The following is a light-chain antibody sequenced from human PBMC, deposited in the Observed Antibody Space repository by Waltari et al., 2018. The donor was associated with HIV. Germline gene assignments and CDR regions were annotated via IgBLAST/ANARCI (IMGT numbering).Light chain of an antibody. CDR2: EDT. J-gene: IGLJ1*01. V-gene: IGLV6-57*03. Sequence: NFMLTQPHSVSESPGKTVTISCARSSGNIASNHVRWYQQRPGSAPTPVIYEDTQRPSGLPDRFSGSIDSSSNSASLTIYELKTEDEADYYCQSYDSTNPCVFRTGTRVTVL. CDR1: SGNIASNH. CDR3: QSYDSTNPCV.